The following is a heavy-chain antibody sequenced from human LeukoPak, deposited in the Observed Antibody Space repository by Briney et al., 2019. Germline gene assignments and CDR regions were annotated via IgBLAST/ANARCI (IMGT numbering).Heavy chain of an antibody. CDR1: GYSFTSYW. CDR3: GRVRTARGWGVIITPYYYYGMDV. D-gene: IGHD3-10*01. CDR2: IYPGDSDT. J-gene: IGHJ6*02. V-gene: IGHV5-51*01. Sequence: GESLKISCKGSGYSFTSYWIGWVRQMPGKGLEWMGIIYPGDSDTRYSPSFQGQVTISADKSISTAYLQWSSLKASDTAIEYCGRVRTARGWGVIITPYYYYGMDVWGQGTTVTVSS.